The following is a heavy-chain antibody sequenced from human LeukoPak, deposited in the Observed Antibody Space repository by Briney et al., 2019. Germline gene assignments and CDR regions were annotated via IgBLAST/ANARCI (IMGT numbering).Heavy chain of an antibody. CDR2: ISAYNGNT. CDR3: AGGEDCTNGVCSSPSDY. CDR1: GYTFTSYG. V-gene: IGHV1-18*01. Sequence: ASVKVSCKASGYTFTSYGISWVRQAPGQGLEWMGWISAYNGNTNYAQKLQGRVTMTTDTSTSTAYMELRSLRSEDTAVYYCAGGEDCTNGVCSSPSDYWGQGTLVTVSS. D-gene: IGHD2-8*01. J-gene: IGHJ4*02.